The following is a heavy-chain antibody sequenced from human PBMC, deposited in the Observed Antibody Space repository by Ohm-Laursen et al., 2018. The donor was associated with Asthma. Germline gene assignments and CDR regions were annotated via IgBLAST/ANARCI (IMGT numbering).Heavy chain of an antibody. J-gene: IGHJ5*02. CDR2: MHSSGGA. CDR3: ARLDWALSVFDL. Sequence: SQTLSLTCAVSGGSVSSGSYYWSWIRQPPGRGLEWIAYMHSSGGANYNPSLQSRVTLSVDTSNNRVSLRLSFVTAADTALYFCARLDWALSVFDLWGQGALVTVAS. V-gene: IGHV4-61*01. CDR1: GGSVSSGSYY. D-gene: IGHD3-9*01.